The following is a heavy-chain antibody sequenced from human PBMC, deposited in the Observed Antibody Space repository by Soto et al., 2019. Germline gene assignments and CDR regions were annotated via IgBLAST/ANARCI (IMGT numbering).Heavy chain of an antibody. CDR3: ARSRGQILRYFDWLDP. D-gene: IGHD3-9*01. J-gene: IGHJ5*02. CDR1: GGSISSYY. Sequence: PSETLSLTCTVSGGSISSYYWGWIRQPPGKGLEWIGEINQSGSTNYNPSLKSRVTISVDTSKNQFSLKLSSVTAADTAVYYCARSRGQILRYFDWLDPWGQGTLVTVSS. CDR2: INQSGST. V-gene: IGHV4-34*01.